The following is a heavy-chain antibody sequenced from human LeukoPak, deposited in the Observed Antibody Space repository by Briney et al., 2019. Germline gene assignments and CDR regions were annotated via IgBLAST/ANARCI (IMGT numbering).Heavy chain of an antibody. J-gene: IGHJ4*02. D-gene: IGHD3-10*01. CDR3: ARQSRDGSKTRGYYFDY. CDR1: GYIFTNYW. Sequence: GESLNISCQASGYIFTNYWSAWVRQIHGKGLDSMGIFYPADSDTTSSPSFQGQVTIAADKSICTVYLQWSSLKASDTAMYYCARQSRDGSKTRGYYFDYWGPGTQVTVSS. CDR2: FYPADSDT. V-gene: IGHV5-51*01.